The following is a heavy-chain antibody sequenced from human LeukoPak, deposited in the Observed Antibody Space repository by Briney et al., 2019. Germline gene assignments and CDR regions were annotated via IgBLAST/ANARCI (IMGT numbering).Heavy chain of an antibody. CDR3: ARATPLNDFWSGYNY. CDR2: INHSGST. V-gene: IGHV4-34*01. Sequence: PSETLSLTCAVYGGSFSGYYWSWIRQPPGKGLEWIGEINHSGSTNYNPSLKSRVTISVDTSKNQFSLKLSSVTAADTAVYYCARATPLNDFWSGYNYWGQGTLVTVSS. CDR1: GGSFSGYY. D-gene: IGHD3-3*01. J-gene: IGHJ4*02.